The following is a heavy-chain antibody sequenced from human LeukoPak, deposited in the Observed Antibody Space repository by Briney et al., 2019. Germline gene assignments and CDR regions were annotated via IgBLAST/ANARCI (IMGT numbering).Heavy chain of an antibody. CDR1: GFTFSSYN. Sequence: GRSLTLSCAASGFTFSSYNMHWVLQAPAKELEWVAVISYDGSNKYYTHSVKGRFTISRDNSKNTLYLQMNTLRAEDTAVYYCAKDGSKMYYYDSSGYYYFPSGMDVWGQGTTVTVSS. CDR3: AKDGSKMYYYDSSGYYYFPSGMDV. J-gene: IGHJ6*02. CDR2: ISYDGSNK. V-gene: IGHV3-30*18. D-gene: IGHD3-22*01.